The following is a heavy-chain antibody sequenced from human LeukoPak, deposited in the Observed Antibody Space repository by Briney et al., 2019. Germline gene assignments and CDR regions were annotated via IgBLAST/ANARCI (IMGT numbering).Heavy chain of an antibody. CDR3: ARDRLLYDYGGKPLFDY. D-gene: IGHD4-23*01. CDR1: GGSISNYY. V-gene: IGHV4-4*07. CDR2: IYTSGST. Sequence: SETLSLTCTVSGGSISNYYWSWIRQPAGKGLEWIGRIYTSGSTNYSPSLKSRVTMSVDTSKNQFSLKMTSVTAADTAVYFCARDRLLYDYGGKPLFDYWGQGTLVTVSS. J-gene: IGHJ4*02.